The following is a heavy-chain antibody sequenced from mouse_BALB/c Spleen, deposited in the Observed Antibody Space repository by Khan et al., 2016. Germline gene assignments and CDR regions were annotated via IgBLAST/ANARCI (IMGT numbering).Heavy chain of an antibody. Sequence: QVQLKESGPGLVAPSQSLSITCTVSGFSLIAYGVNWVRQPPGKGLEWLGMIWGDGSTDYNSALKSRLNITKDNSKSQVFLKMNSLQSDDTARYYCARDGWGYYAMDYGGQGTSVTVSS. CDR3: ARDGWGYYAMDY. CDR1: GFSLIAYG. J-gene: IGHJ4*01. V-gene: IGHV2-6-7*01. D-gene: IGHD2-2*01. CDR2: IWGDGST.